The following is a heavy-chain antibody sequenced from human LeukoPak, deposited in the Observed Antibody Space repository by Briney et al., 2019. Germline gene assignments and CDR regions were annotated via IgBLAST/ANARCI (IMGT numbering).Heavy chain of an antibody. CDR2: INHSGST. V-gene: IGHV4-34*01. CDR3: ARGGEDCSSTSCYNWFDP. J-gene: IGHJ5*02. CDR1: GGSISSYY. D-gene: IGHD2-2*01. Sequence: SETLSLTRTVSGGSISSYYWSWIRQPPGKGLEWIGEINHSGSTNYNPSLKSRVTISVDTSKNQFSLKLSSVTAADTAVYYCARGGEDCSSTSCYNWFDPWGQGTLVTVSS.